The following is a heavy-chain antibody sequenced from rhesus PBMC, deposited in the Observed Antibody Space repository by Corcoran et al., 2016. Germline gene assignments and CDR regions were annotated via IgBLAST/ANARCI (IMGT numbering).Heavy chain of an antibody. CDR3: TTDRFDY. CDR2: IQRKVDGETA. V-gene: IGHV3-30*02. J-gene: IGHJ4*01. CDR1: GFTLRNAW. Sequence: EVQRVESGADVVQPGGFLRLSGAASGFTLRNAWMSWVRQTPGKGLEWVARIQRKVDGETADYVTSVKGRFTISRDDSKNTLHLQMNSLRTEDTAVYYCTTDRFDYWGQGVLVTVSS.